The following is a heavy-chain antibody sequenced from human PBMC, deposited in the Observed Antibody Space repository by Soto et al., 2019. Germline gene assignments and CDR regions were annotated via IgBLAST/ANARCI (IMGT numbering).Heavy chain of an antibody. CDR2: LSRSGNTI. CDR1: GFTFGDYE. J-gene: IGHJ3*02. D-gene: IGHD6-19*01. Sequence: QVQLVESGGGLVQPGGSLRLSCAASGFTFGDYEMSWIRQAAGQGPEWVSFLSRSGNTIYYADSVKGRFSISRDNAEKSLSLQMESLRVEARATYFCATTSGWYEADDFDMWGQGTIVTV. CDR3: ATTSGWYEADDFDM. V-gene: IGHV3-11*01.